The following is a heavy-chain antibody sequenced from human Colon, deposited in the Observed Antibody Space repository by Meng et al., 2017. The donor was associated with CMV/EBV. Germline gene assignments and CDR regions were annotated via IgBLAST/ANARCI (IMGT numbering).Heavy chain of an antibody. Sequence: GGSLKISCAASGFKFSESAMYWVRQASGKGLEWVGRIRSKAHNYATTYVESVEGRFTISRDDSKNMLYLEMNSLTTDDTAVYYCSRPTAVAGSATDYWGQGTLVTVSS. J-gene: IGHJ4*02. CDR3: SRPTAVAGSATDY. CDR1: GFKFSESA. V-gene: IGHV3-73*01. CDR2: IRSKAHNYAT. D-gene: IGHD6-19*01.